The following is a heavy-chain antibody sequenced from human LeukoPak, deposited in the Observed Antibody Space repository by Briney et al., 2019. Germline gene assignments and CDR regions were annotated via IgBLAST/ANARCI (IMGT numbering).Heavy chain of an antibody. CDR1: GFSFNTNA. CDR2: ISVSGGT. V-gene: IGHV3-23*01. Sequence: GGSLRLSCGASGFSFNTNAMSWVRQAPGKGLEWVSAISVSGGTYYSESVKGPFPISRHNPKHTLYLQMHRLRAEDTAVYYCAKRESGTRNLASWGQGTLVTVSS. J-gene: IGHJ4*02. CDR3: AKRESGTRNLAS. D-gene: IGHD1-14*01.